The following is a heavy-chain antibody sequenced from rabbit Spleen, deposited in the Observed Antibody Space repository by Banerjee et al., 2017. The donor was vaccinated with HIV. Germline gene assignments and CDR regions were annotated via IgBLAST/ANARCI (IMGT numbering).Heavy chain of an antibody. V-gene: IGHV1S45*01. CDR3: ARDLVAVIGWNFNL. D-gene: IGHD1-1*01. Sequence: QEQLEESGGRLVQPGGSLTLSCKAYGFTISNYWMNWVRQAPGKGLEWIACINIVTGKSVYASWAKGRFIMSRTSSTTVTLQMTSLTAADTATYFCARDLVAVIGWNFNLWGQGTLVTVS. CDR2: INIVTGKS. J-gene: IGHJ4*01. CDR1: GFTISNYW.